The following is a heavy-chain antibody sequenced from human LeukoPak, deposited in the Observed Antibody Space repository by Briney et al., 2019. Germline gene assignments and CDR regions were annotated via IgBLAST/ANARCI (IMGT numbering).Heavy chain of an antibody. J-gene: IGHJ3*02. CDR2: IYYSGST. Sequence: SETLSLTCTVSRGSISTYYWSWIRQPPGKGLERIGYIYYSGSTESNPSLKSRVTLSVDTSKNQFSLKLSSVTAADTAVYYCARSDHIVVPYHDAFDIWGQGTKVTVSS. D-gene: IGHD3-22*01. CDR3: ARSDHIVVPYHDAFDI. V-gene: IGHV4-59*01. CDR1: RGSISTYY.